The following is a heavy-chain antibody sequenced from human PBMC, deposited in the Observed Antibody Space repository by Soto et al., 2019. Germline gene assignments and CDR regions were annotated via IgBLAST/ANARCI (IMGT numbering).Heavy chain of an antibody. CDR1: GYTFTNSD. CDR3: ARRHNCSGGICYYGLDN. CDR2: MNPDSGHA. J-gene: IGHJ4*02. D-gene: IGHD2-15*01. V-gene: IGHV1-8*01. Sequence: SVKVSCKASGYTFTNSDINWVRQAPGQGLEWMGWMNPDSGHAAYAQKFQGRVTLTTSTSTSQVYMEMRRTGSEDTAVYYCARRHNCSGGICYYGLDNWGQGTLVTVSS.